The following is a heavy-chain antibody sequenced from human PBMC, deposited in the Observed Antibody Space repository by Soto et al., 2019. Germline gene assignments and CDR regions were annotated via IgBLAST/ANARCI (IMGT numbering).Heavy chain of an antibody. V-gene: IGHV3-53*01. Sequence: GGSLRLSCAASGFTASSDYMSWVRQAPGKGLEWVSVIYTSGSTYYADSVKGRFTFSRDNSKNTLYLQMNSLRAEDTAVHYCARAYGGNPALFDPWGQGTLVTVSS. D-gene: IGHD4-17*01. CDR3: ARAYGGNPALFDP. J-gene: IGHJ5*02. CDR2: IYTSGST. CDR1: GFTASSDY.